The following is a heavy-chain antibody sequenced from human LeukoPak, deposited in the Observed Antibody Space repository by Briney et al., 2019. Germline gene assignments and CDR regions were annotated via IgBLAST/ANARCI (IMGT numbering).Heavy chain of an antibody. J-gene: IGHJ3*02. CDR2: IDTSGST. Sequence: SETLSLTCTVSGGSISSYYWNWIRQPAGKGLEWIGRIDTSGSTNYNPSLKSRVTMSVDTSKNQFSLKLSSVTAADTAVYYCARMRRTGTTSDAFDIWGQGTMVTVSS. CDR3: ARMRRTGTTSDAFDI. V-gene: IGHV4-4*07. D-gene: IGHD1-1*01. CDR1: GGSISSYY.